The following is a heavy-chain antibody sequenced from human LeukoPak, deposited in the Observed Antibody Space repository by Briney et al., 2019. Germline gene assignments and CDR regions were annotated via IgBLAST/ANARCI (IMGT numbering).Heavy chain of an antibody. CDR3: AKDHYGSGSYYNT. CDR2: ISGSGGST. V-gene: IGHV3-23*01. Sequence: PGGSLRLSCAASGFTFSSYGMSWVRQAPGKGLEWVSAISGSGGSTYYADSVKGRFTISRDNSKNTLYLQMNSLRAEDTAVYYCAKDHYGSGSYYNTWGQGTLVTVSS. D-gene: IGHD3-10*01. CDR1: GFTFSSYG. J-gene: IGHJ4*02.